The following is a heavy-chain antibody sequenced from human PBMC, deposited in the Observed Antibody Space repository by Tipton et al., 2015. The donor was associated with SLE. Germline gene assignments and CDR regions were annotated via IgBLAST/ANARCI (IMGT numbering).Heavy chain of an antibody. J-gene: IGHJ4*02. D-gene: IGHD3-10*01. CDR2: IYYSGST. Sequence: LRLSCTVSGGSISSYYWSWIRQPPGKGLEWIGYIYYSGSTYYNPSLKSRVTISVDTSKNQFSLKLSSVTAADTAVYYCARTYYYGSGSSYPLEYWGQGTLVTVSS. CDR1: GGSISSYY. CDR3: ARTYYYGSGSSYPLEY. V-gene: IGHV4-59*08.